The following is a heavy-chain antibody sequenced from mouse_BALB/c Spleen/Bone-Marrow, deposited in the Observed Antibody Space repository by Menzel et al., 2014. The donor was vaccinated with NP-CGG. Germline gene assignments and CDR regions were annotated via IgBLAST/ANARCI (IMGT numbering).Heavy chain of an antibody. CDR3: TNYGYD. D-gene: IGHD1-2*01. Sequence: VQVVESGAELVRPGASVKLSCKASGYTFTSYWTHWVKLRPGQGFEWIGEINPSNGDTNYNEKFKRKATLTVDESSSTAYMQLSSLTSEDSAVYYCTNYGYDWGQGTTLTVSS. CDR1: GYTFTSYW. V-gene: IGHV1S16*01. CDR2: INPSNGDT. J-gene: IGHJ2*01.